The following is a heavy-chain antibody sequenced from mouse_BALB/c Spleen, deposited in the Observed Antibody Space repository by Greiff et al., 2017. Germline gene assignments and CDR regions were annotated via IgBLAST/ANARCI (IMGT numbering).Heavy chain of an antibody. CDR2: ISSGGGST. J-gene: IGHJ3*01. V-gene: IGHV5-12-1*01. Sequence: EVHLVESGGGLVKPGGSLKLSCAASGFAFSSYDMSWVRQTPEKRLAWVAYISSGGGSTYYPDTVKGRFTISRDNAKNTLYLQMSSLKSEDTAMYYCARHSIYYGTTGTWFAYWGQGTLVTVSA. CDR3: ARHSIYYGTTGTWFAY. D-gene: IGHD2-1*01. CDR1: GFAFSSYD.